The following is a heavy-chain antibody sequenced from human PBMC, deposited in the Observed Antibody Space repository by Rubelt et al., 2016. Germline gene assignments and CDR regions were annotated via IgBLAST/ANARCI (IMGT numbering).Heavy chain of an antibody. V-gene: IGHV1-3*01. CDR1: GYTFTSYA. CDR3: MYDFGSGYHSVGYYYGMGV. J-gene: IGHJ6*02. CDR2: INAGNGNT. Sequence: QVQLVQSGAEVKKPGASVKVSCKASGYTFTSYAMPWVRQAPGQRLEWMGWINAGNGNTTYSQKFQGRVTISRDISASTAYMELSSMRSENTAVYYCMYDFGSGYHSVGYYYGMGVWGQGSTVTVSS. D-gene: IGHD3-3*01.